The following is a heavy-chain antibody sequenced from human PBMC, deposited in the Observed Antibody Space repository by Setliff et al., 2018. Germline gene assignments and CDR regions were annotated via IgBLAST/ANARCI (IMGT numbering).Heavy chain of an antibody. CDR1: GYSFINYW. D-gene: IGHD2-15*01. Sequence: PGESLKISCKGSGYSFINYWIGWVRQMPGKGLEWMGIIYPGDSDTRYSPSFQGRVTISADKSISTAYLQWSSLKASDTAMYYCATLGTVVVDAFDFWGQGTRVTVSS. CDR2: IYPGDSDT. J-gene: IGHJ3*01. CDR3: ATLGTVVVDAFDF. V-gene: IGHV5-51*01.